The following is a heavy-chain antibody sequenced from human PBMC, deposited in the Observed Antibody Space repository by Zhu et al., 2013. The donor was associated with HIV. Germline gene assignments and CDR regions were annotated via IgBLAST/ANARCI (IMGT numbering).Heavy chain of an antibody. D-gene: IGHD3-3*02. CDR2: IIPMFPTA. CDR1: GGTFSDYG. J-gene: IGHJ4*02. Sequence: QVQLVQSGAEVKKPGSSVKVSCKASGGTFSDYGFNWVRQAPGQGLEWMGGIIPMFPTATYAQKFQGRLTIIADKSTSTAYMELNSLRSEDTALYYCARDRFALGFKLPIFDYWGQGTLVTVSS. CDR3: ARDRFALGFKLPIFDY. V-gene: IGHV1-69*06.